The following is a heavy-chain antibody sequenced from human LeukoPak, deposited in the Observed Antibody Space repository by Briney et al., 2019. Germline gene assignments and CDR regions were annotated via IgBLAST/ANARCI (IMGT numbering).Heavy chain of an antibody. D-gene: IGHD3-10*01. CDR3: ARVSASGEDP. CDR1: GVSFSDHY. CDR2: IYYSGST. V-gene: IGHV4-59*11. J-gene: IGHJ5*02. Sequence: SETLSLTCAVYGVSFSDHYWSWIRQPPGKGLEWIGYIYYSGSTNYNPSLKSRVTISVDTSKNQFSLKLSSVTAADTAVHYCARVSASGEDPWGQGTLVTVSS.